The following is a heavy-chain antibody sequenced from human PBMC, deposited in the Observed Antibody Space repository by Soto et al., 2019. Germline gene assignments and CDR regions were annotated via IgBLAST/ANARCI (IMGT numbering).Heavy chain of an antibody. V-gene: IGHV4-39*01. Sequence: QLQLQESGPGLVKPSETLSLTCTVSGGSISSSNYYWGWIRQPPGKGLEWIGSIYYSGSTYYNPSLKSRVTISVATSKNQFSLKLSSVTAADTAVYYCETQEVGGSYVYTFDPWGQGTLVTVSS. CDR2: IYYSGST. D-gene: IGHD1-26*01. CDR3: ETQEVGGSYVYTFDP. J-gene: IGHJ5*02. CDR1: GGSISSSNYY.